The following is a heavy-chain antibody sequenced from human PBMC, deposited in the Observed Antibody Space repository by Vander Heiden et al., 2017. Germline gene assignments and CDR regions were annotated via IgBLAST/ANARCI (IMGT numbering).Heavy chain of an antibody. V-gene: IGHV3-23*01. CDR1: GFTFSSSA. Sequence: EVQLLESGGGLVQPGGSLRLSGAAYGFTFSSSAMSWVRQAPGKGLEWVSAISGSGGSTYYADSVKGRFTISRDNSKNTLYLQMNSLRAEDTAVYYCAKDLSSYGYKQDYWGQGTLVTVSS. CDR3: AKDLSSYGYKQDY. CDR2: ISGSGGST. J-gene: IGHJ4*02. D-gene: IGHD5-18*01.